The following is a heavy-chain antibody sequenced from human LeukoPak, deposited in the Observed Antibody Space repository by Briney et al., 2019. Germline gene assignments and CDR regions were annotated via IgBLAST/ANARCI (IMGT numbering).Heavy chain of an antibody. J-gene: IGHJ6*03. CDR2: ISAYNGNT. V-gene: IGHV1-18*01. D-gene: IGHD1-1*01. CDR3: ARSGGTTPYYYMDV. CDR1: GYTFTSYG. Sequence: ASVKVSCKASGYTFTSYGISWVRQAPGQGLEWMGWISAYNGNTNYAQELQGRVTMTIDTSTSTAYMELRSLRSDDTAVYYCARSGGTTPYYYMDVWGKGTTVTVSS.